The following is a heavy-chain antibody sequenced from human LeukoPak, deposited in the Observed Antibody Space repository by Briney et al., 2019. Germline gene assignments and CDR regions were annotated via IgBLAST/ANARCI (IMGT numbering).Heavy chain of an antibody. V-gene: IGHV3-48*03. CDR1: GFTFGSYE. CDR2: IVGSGETI. J-gene: IGHJ3*02. CDR3: VRDRTVGSGKNAFDM. Sequence: GGSLRLSCGASGFTFGSYEMTWVRQAPGKGLEWVSYIVGSGETIYYADSVKGRFTISRDNAKNSLYLQMNSLRAEDTAVYYCVRDRTVGSGKNAFDMWGQGTMVTVSS. D-gene: IGHD3-10*01.